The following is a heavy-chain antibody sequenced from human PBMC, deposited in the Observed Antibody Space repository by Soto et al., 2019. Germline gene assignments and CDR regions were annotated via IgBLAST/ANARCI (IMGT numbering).Heavy chain of an antibody. V-gene: IGHV4-59*01. CDR1: GDTIRNDY. CDR2: IYHSGST. D-gene: IGHD3-22*01. J-gene: IGHJ5*01. Sequence: SETLSLTCSVSGDTIRNDYWNWIRQPPGKRLEWIGSIYHSGSTNYNPSLKSRLSISIDTSKNQFSLKLNSVTAADTAVYYCARGFYDSGGYSSPFDFWGQGIPVTVSS. CDR3: ARGFYDSGGYSSPFDF.